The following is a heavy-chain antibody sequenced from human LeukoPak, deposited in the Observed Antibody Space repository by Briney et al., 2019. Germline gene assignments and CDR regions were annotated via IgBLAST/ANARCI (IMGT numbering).Heavy chain of an antibody. D-gene: IGHD1-26*01. CDR2: IYYTGST. V-gene: IGHV4-59*11. J-gene: IGHJ5*02. CDR3: ARLRLSGGSFSVGWFDP. Sequence: PSETLSLTCTVSGGSISNHWWSWIRQSPGKGLECIGYIYYTGSTNYNPSLTSRVTISVDTSKNQFSLRLNSVTAADTAVYFCARLRLSGGSFSVGWFDPWGQGIQVTVSS. CDR1: GGSISNHW.